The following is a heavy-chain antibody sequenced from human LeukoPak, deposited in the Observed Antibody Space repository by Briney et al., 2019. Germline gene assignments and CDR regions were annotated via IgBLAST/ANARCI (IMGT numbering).Heavy chain of an antibody. CDR2: IYYTGST. CDR1: GGSISSSSYY. Sequence: SGTLSLTCTVSGGSISSSSYYWAWIRQPPGKGLEWIGSIYYTGSTYYNPSLKSRVTISVDTSKNQFSLKLSSVTAADTAVYYCARVYYSNSYDYWYFDLWGRGTLVTVSS. J-gene: IGHJ2*01. D-gene: IGHD6-13*01. V-gene: IGHV4-39*07. CDR3: ARVYYSNSYDYWYFDL.